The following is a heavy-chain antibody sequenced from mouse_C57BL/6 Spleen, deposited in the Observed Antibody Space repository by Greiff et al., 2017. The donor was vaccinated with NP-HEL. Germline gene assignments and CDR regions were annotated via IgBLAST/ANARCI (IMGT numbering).Heavy chain of an antibody. D-gene: IGHD2-3*01. V-gene: IGHV1-69*01. CDR2: IDPSDSYT. Sequence: QVQLQQPGAELVMPGASVKLSCKASGYTFTSYWMHWVKQRPGQGLEWIGEIDPSDSYTNYNQKFKGKSTLTVDKSSSTAYMQLSSLTSEDSAVYYCARRGGWLHPYWYFDVWGTGTTVTVSS. CDR1: GYTFTSYW. CDR3: ARRGGWLHPYWYFDV. J-gene: IGHJ1*03.